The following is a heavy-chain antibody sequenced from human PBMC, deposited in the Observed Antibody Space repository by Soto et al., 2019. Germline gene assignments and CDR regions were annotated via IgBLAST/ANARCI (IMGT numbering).Heavy chain of an antibody. J-gene: IGHJ6*02. CDR3: AKDDFWSGYLYGMDV. Sequence: GSLRLSCAASGFTFSSYAMSWVRQAPGKGLEWVSAISGSGGSTYYADSVKGRFTISRDNSKNTLYLQMNSLRAEDTAVYYCAKDDFWSGYLYGMDVWGQGTTVTVSS. CDR2: ISGSGGST. CDR1: GFTFSSYA. D-gene: IGHD3-3*01. V-gene: IGHV3-23*01.